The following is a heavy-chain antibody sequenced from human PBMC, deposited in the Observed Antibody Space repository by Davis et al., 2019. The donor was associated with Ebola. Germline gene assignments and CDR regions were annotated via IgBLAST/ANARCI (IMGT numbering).Heavy chain of an antibody. CDR3: ARDLTIFGGMDV. D-gene: IGHD3-3*01. Sequence: GESLKISCAASGFTFSSYAMHWVRQAPGKGLEWVAIISYDGSNKYYADSVKGRFTISRDNAKNSLYLQMNSLRAEDTAVYYCARDLTIFGGMDVWGQGTTVTVSS. CDR1: GFTFSSYA. J-gene: IGHJ6*02. CDR2: ISYDGSNK. V-gene: IGHV3-30-3*01.